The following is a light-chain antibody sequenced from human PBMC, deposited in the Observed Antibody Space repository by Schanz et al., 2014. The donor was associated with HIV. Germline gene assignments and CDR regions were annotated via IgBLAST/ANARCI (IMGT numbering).Light chain of an antibody. V-gene: IGLV2-14*01. CDR1: SSDVGGYNY. J-gene: IGLJ1*01. CDR3: SSYTTSITLA. CDR2: DVS. Sequence: QSALTQPASVSGSPGQSITISCTGTSSDVGGYNYVSWYQQHPGKAPTLIIYDVSSRPSGVSDRFAASKSGNTASLTISGLQAEDEADYYCSSYTTSITLAFGTGTKLTVL.